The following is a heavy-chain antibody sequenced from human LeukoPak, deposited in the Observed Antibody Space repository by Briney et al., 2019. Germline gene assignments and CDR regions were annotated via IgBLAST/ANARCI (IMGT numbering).Heavy chain of an antibody. V-gene: IGHV4-59*01. CDR3: ARDRGYDREGGGRYFDY. CDR1: GGSISSYY. D-gene: IGHD3-22*01. CDR2: IYYSGST. Sequence: PSETLSLTCTVSGGSISSYYWSWIRQPPGKGLEWIGYIYYSGSTNYNPSLKSRVTISVDTSKNQFSLKLSSVTAADTAVYYCARDRGYDREGGGRYFDYWGQRTLVTVSS. J-gene: IGHJ4*02.